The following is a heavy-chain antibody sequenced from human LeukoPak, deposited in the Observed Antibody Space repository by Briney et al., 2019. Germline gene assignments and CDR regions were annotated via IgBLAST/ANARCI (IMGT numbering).Heavy chain of an antibody. CDR3: ARGSNPPTYDFWSGYYYYYYYMDV. J-gene: IGHJ6*03. CDR1: GGTFSSYA. V-gene: IGHV1-69*13. D-gene: IGHD3-3*01. CDR2: IIPIFGTA. Sequence: GATVKVSCKASGGTFSSYAISWVRQAPGQGLEWMGGIIPIFGTANYAQKFQGRVTITADESTSTAYMELSSLRSDDTAVYYCARGSNPPTYDFWSGYYYYYYYMDVWGKGTTVTVSS.